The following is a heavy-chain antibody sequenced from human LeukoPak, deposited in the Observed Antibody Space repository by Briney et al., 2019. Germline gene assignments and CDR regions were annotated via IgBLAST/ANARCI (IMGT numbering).Heavy chain of an antibody. D-gene: IGHD3-10*02. V-gene: IGHV3-48*03. Sequence: GGSLRLSCAAPGFTFRSYEMNWVRQAPGKGLEWVSYISSSGSTIYYADSVKGRFTISRDNAKNSLYLQMNSLRAEDTAVYYCAELGITMIGGVWGKGTTVTISS. J-gene: IGHJ6*04. CDR1: GFTFRSYE. CDR3: AELGITMIGGV. CDR2: ISSSGSTI.